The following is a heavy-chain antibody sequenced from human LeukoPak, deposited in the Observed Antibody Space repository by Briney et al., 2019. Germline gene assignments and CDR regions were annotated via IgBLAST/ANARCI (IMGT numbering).Heavy chain of an antibody. CDR1: GFTFSSYG. CDR3: ARATGYYDRSYNWFDP. Sequence: PGGSLRLSCAASGFTFSSYGMHWVRQAPGKGLEWVAVISYDGSNKYYADSVKGRFTISGDNAKNSLYLQMNSLRAEDTAVYYCARATGYYDRSYNWFDPWGQGTLVTVSS. D-gene: IGHD1-26*01. CDR2: ISYDGSNK. V-gene: IGHV3-30*03. J-gene: IGHJ5*02.